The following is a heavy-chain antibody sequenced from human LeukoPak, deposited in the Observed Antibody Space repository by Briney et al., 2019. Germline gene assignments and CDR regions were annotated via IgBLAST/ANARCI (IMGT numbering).Heavy chain of an antibody. V-gene: IGHV1-69*13. D-gene: IGHD2-21*01. CDR3: ARGENVVVIAIREYNWFDP. CDR2: IIPIFGTA. J-gene: IGHJ5*02. CDR1: GGTFSSYA. Sequence: SVKVSCKASGGTFSSYAISWVRQAPGQGLEWMGGIIPIFGTANYAQKSQGRVTITADESTSTAYMELSSLRSEDTAVYYCARGENVVVIAIREYNWFDPWGQGTLVTVSS.